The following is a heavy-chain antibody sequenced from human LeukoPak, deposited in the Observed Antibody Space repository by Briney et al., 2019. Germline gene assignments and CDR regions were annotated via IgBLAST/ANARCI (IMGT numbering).Heavy chain of an antibody. V-gene: IGHV3-74*01. Sequence: GGSLRLSCAASGFPYSSYWMHWVRQAPGKGLVWVSRINTDGSSTSYADSVKGRFTISRDNAKNTLYLQMNSLRAEDTAVYYCARGDYDFWSGPDYWGQGTLVTFSS. J-gene: IGHJ4*02. CDR1: GFPYSSYW. D-gene: IGHD3-3*01. CDR2: INTDGSST. CDR3: ARGDYDFWSGPDY.